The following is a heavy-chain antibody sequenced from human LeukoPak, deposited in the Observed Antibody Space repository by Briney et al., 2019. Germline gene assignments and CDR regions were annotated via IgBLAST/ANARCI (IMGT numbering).Heavy chain of an antibody. CDR3: AGAEPRGIIWHPY. CDR2: IYHSGST. CDR1: GAPISSNNW. Sequence: SGTLSLTCAVSGAPISSNNWWWSWVRQPPGKGLEWIGEIYHSGSTNYNPSLKSRVTMSVDKSKNQFSLELSSVTAADTAVYYCAGAEPRGIIWHPYWGQGTLVTVSS. V-gene: IGHV4-4*02. J-gene: IGHJ4*02.